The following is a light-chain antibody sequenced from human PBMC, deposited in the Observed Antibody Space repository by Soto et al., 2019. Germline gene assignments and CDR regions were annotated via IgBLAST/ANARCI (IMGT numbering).Light chain of an antibody. CDR3: LQRSVWPWT. Sequence: EIVLTQSPATLSLSPGERGTLSCRASQSVGRYLAWYQHKPGQPPRLLIYDTSNRAPGTPGRFGGSGSGTDFTLTISSLEPEDFAVYYCLQRSVWPWTVGQGTKVDVK. V-gene: IGKV3-11*01. CDR1: QSVGRY. CDR2: DTS. J-gene: IGKJ1*01.